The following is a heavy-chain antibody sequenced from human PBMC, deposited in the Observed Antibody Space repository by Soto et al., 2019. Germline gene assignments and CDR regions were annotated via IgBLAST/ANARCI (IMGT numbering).Heavy chain of an antibody. CDR3: AGGRRSRNYDFWSGYYFGGGPADSY. J-gene: IGHJ4*02. D-gene: IGHD3-3*01. CDR1: GYTFTGYY. CDR2: INPNSGGT. Sequence: ASVKVSCKASGYTFTGYYMHWVRQAPGQGLEWMGWINPNSGGTNYAQKFQGRVTMTRDTSISTAYMELSSLRSEDTAVYYCAGGRRSRNYDFWSGYYFGGGPADSYWGQGTLVTVSS. V-gene: IGHV1-2*02.